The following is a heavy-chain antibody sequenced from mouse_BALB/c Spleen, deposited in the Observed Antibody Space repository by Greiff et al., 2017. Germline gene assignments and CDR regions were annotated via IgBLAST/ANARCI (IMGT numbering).Heavy chain of an antibody. Sequence: EVKLMESGPGLVKPSQSLSLTCSVTGYSITSGYYWNWIRQFPGNKLEWMGYISYDGSNNYNPSLKNRISITRDTSKNQFFLKLNSVTTEDTATYYCARDRYYYFDYWGQGTTLTVSS. J-gene: IGHJ2*01. CDR1: GYSITSGYY. V-gene: IGHV3-6*02. D-gene: IGHD1-1*01. CDR2: ISYDGSN. CDR3: ARDRYYYFDY.